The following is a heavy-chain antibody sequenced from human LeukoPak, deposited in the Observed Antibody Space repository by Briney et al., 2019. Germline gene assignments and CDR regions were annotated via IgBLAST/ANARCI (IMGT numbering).Heavy chain of an antibody. V-gene: IGHV1-8*01. CDR2: MNPNSGNT. CDR3: ARPRLSAYWFDP. J-gene: IGHJ5*02. D-gene: IGHD6-25*01. CDR1: GYTFTSYD. Sequence: GASVKVSCKASGYTFTSYDINWVRQATGQGLEWMGWMNPNSGNTGYAQKFQGRVTMTRNTSISTAYMELSSLRSEDTAVYYCARPRLSAYWFDPWGQGTLATVSS.